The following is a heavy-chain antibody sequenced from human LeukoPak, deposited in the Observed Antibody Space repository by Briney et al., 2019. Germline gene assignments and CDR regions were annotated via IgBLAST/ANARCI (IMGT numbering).Heavy chain of an antibody. CDR3: ARDLKTHVDTDGTDY. Sequence: SETLSLTCTVSGYSISSGYYWGWIRQPPGKGLEWIGSIYHSGSTYYNPSLKSRVTISVDTSKNQFSLKLSSVTAADTAVYYCARDLKTHVDTDGTDYWGQGTLVTVSS. CDR2: IYHSGST. CDR1: GYSISSGYY. J-gene: IGHJ4*02. V-gene: IGHV4-38-2*02. D-gene: IGHD5-18*01.